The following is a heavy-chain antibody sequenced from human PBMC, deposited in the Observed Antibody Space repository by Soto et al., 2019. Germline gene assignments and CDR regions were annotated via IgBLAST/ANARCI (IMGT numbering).Heavy chain of an antibody. Sequence: ASVKVSCKASGYTFNNYGISWVRQAPGQGLEWMGRISAYNGNTNYAQKVQGRVTMTTDTSTSTGYMELRSLASDDTAVYFCARDEADCSGGDCYSAEYFLHWGQGTLVTVSS. CDR1: GYTFNNYG. CDR2: ISAYNGNT. CDR3: ARDEADCSGGDCYSAEYFLH. D-gene: IGHD2-15*01. V-gene: IGHV1-18*04. J-gene: IGHJ1*01.